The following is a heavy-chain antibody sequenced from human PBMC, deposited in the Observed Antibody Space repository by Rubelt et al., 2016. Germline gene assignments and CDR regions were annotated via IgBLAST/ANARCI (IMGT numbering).Heavy chain of an antibody. CDR3: AREWYYYDSSGYLVA. Sequence: QVQLVESGGGVVQPGRSLRLSCAASGFTFSSYGMHWVRQAPGKGLEWVAVIWYDGSNKYYADSVKGRFTISRDNSKNTLYLQMNSLRAEDTAVYYCAREWYYYDSSGYLVAWGQGTLVTVSS. J-gene: IGHJ5*02. CDR2: IWYDGSNK. D-gene: IGHD3-22*01. V-gene: IGHV3-33*01. CDR1: GFTFSSYG.